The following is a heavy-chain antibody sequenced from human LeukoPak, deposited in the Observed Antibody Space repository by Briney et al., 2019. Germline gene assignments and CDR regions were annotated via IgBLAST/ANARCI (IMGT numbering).Heavy chain of an antibody. CDR2: INSDGSST. J-gene: IGHJ3*02. D-gene: IGHD3-22*01. V-gene: IGHV3-74*01. Sequence: GGYLRLSCAASGFTFSSYWMHWVRQAPGKGLVWVSRINSDGSSTSYADSVKGRFTISRDNAKNTLYLQMNSLRAEDTAVYYCARDTKSKSPFTYYYDSSGYFDAFDIWGQGTMVTVSS. CDR1: GFTFSSYW. CDR3: ARDTKSKSPFTYYYDSSGYFDAFDI.